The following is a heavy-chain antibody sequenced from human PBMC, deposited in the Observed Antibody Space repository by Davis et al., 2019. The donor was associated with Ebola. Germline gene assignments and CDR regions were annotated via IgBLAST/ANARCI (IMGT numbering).Heavy chain of an antibody. CDR2: IIPIFGTA. CDR3: ARSAFLYNWFDP. J-gene: IGHJ5*02. V-gene: IGHV1-69*13. CDR1: GGTFSSYA. Sequence: AASVKVSCKASGGTFSSYAIDWVRQAPGRGLEWMGGIIPIFGTAKYAQEFQGRVTITADESTSTAYMELSRLRSDDTAVYYCARSAFLYNWFDPWGQGTLVTVSS. D-gene: IGHD3-3*02.